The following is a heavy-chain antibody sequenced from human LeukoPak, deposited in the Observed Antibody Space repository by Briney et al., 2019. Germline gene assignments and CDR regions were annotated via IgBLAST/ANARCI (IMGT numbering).Heavy chain of an antibody. CDR3: ARVHHRRQLGPLFDY. CDR2: IYYSGST. CDR1: GGSISSYY. J-gene: IGHJ4*02. V-gene: IGHV4-59*01. D-gene: IGHD6-13*01. Sequence: SETLSLTCTVSGGSISSYYWSWIRRPPGKGLEWIGYIYYSGSTNYNPSLKSRVTISVDTSKNQFSLKLSSVTAADTAVYYCARVHHRRQLGPLFDYWGQGTLVTVSS.